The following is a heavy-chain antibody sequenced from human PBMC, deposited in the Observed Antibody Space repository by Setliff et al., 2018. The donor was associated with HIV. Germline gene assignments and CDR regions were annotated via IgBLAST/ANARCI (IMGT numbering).Heavy chain of an antibody. D-gene: IGHD3-9*01. V-gene: IGHV3-21*04. CDR2: IDSSSHYM. CDR3: ARDPGTGYDFLTDHHS. J-gene: IGHJ6*03. Sequence: GGSLRLSCAASGFTFSNHPMIWVRQAPGKGLEWVSCIDSSSHYMSYVDSVKGRFTISRDNAKNSLFLQMDDLRAEDTAVYYCARDPGTGYDFLTDHHSRGKGTTVTVS. CDR1: GFTFSNHP.